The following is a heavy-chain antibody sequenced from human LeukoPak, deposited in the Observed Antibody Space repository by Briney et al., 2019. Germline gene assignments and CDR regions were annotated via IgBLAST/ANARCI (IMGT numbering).Heavy chain of an antibody. CDR2: IYHSGST. J-gene: IGHJ3*01. CDR3: ARRVVVVTANDKSDAFDV. D-gene: IGHD2-21*02. V-gene: IGHV4-38-2*01. Sequence: SETLSLTCAVSGYSISSGYYWGWIRQPPGKGLEWIGSIYHSGSTYYNPSLKSRVTISVDTSKNQFSLKLSSVTAADTAVYYCARRVVVVTANDKSDAFDVWGQGTVVTVSS. CDR1: GYSISSGYY.